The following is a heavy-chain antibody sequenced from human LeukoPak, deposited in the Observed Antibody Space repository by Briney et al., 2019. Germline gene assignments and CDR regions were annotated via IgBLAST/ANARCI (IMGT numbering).Heavy chain of an antibody. Sequence: GGSLRLSCTASGFVFTKYWMSWVRQAPGKGLEWVANIKQDGSEKYYVDSVKGRFTISRDNAKNSLYLQMSSLRVEDTAVYYCARDISPDDYFDSHKCYYDAFDIWGQGTLVTVSS. D-gene: IGHD3-22*01. J-gene: IGHJ3*02. CDR3: ARDISPDDYFDSHKCYYDAFDI. CDR1: GFVFTKYW. V-gene: IGHV3-7*04. CDR2: IKQDGSEK.